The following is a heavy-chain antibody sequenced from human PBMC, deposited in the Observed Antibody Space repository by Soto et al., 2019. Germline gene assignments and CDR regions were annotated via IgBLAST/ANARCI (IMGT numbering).Heavy chain of an antibody. CDR2: IYYSGTT. CDR3: ARSNSGYYKWFDP. CDR1: GGSFSNYY. D-gene: IGHD3-22*01. Sequence: SETLSLTCAVYGGSFSNYYWGWIRQPPGKGLEWIANIYYSGTTYCNPSLKSRVAISVDTSKNHFSLKLSSVTAADTAIYYCARSNSGYYKWFDPWGQGTLVTVSS. V-gene: IGHV4-34*01. J-gene: IGHJ5*02.